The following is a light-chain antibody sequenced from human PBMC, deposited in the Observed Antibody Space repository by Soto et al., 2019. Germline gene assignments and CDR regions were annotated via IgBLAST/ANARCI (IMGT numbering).Light chain of an antibody. CDR1: QSLLHRNGYSS. CDR3: MQALQTPYS. J-gene: IGKJ2*01. Sequence: DIVMTQSPLSLPVSPGEPASISCRSSQSLLHRNGYSSLDWYLQKPGQSPRLLIYLASTRASGVPDKFRASGSGTVFTLKLSRVEAEDVGIYYGMQALQTPYSFGQGTKLEI. CDR2: LAS. V-gene: IGKV2-28*01.